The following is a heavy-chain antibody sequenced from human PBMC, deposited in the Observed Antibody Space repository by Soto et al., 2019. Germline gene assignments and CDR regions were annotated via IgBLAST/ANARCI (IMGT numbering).Heavy chain of an antibody. Sequence: LRRSCAASGFIFSTYAMNWVRQAPGKGLEWVSAINSNGGSTYYAESVRGRFSISRDNSFNTLYLQMSSLRTEDTAVYYCAHPRGYGVFDAVDIWGQGTMVTVSS. D-gene: IGHD4-17*01. J-gene: IGHJ3*02. CDR2: INSNGGST. V-gene: IGHV3-23*01. CDR3: AHPRGYGVFDAVDI. CDR1: GFIFSTYA.